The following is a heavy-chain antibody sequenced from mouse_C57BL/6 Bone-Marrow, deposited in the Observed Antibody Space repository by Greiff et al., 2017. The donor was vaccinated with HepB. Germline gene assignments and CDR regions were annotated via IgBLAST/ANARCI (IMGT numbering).Heavy chain of an antibody. V-gene: IGHV1-59*01. CDR2: IDPSDSYT. CDR3: ARLRTTVVAYYFDY. J-gene: IGHJ2*01. D-gene: IGHD1-1*01. CDR1: GYTFTSYW. Sequence: QVQLKQPGAELVRPGTSVKLSCKASGYTFTSYWMHWVKQRPGQGLEWIGVIDPSDSYTNYNQKFKGKATLTVDTSSSTAYMQLSSLTSEDSAVYYCARLRTTVVAYYFDYWGQGTTLTVSS.